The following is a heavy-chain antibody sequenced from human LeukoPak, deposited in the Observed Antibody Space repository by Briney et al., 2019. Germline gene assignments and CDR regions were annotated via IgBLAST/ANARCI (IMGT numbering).Heavy chain of an antibody. CDR2: TYYSGST. CDR3: ARVGSSSWYVPY. V-gene: IGHV4-30-4*01. Sequence: SETLSLTCTVSGGSISSGNYYWSRIRQPPGKGLEWIGCTYYSGSTYYNPSLKSRVTISVDTSKNQFSLKLSSVTAADTAVYYCARVGSSSWYVPYWGQGTLVTVSS. CDR1: GGSISSGNYY. D-gene: IGHD6-13*01. J-gene: IGHJ4*02.